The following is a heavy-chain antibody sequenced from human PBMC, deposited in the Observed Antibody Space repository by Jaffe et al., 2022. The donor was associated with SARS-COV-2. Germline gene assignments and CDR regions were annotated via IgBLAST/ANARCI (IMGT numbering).Heavy chain of an antibody. CDR1: GGSISSSSYY. D-gene: IGHD4-17*01. CDR3: AREGGQTVTIKDAFDI. Sequence: QLQLQESGPGLVKPSETLSLTCTVSGGSISSSSYYWGWIRQPPGKGLEWIGSIYYSGSTYYNPSLKSRVTISVDTSKNQFSLKLSSVTAADTAVYYCAREGGQTVTIKDAFDIWGQGTMVTVSS. J-gene: IGHJ3*02. CDR2: IYYSGST. V-gene: IGHV4-39*02.